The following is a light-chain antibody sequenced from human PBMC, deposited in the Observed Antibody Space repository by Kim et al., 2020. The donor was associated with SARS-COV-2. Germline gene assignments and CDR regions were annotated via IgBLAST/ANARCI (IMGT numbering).Light chain of an antibody. V-gene: IGKV1-39*01. Sequence: ASVSDRGTITCRASQNIVSQLNWYQQKPGKAPKVVIYYASSLESGVPSRFSGSGSGTDFTLTISSLQPEDFVTYYCQQSYSLPYSFGQGTKLEI. CDR1: QNIVSQ. J-gene: IGKJ2*03. CDR2: YAS. CDR3: QQSYSLPYS.